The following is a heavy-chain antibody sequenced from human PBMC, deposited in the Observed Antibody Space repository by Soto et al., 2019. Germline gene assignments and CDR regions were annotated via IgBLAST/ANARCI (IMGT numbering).Heavy chain of an antibody. D-gene: IGHD3-10*01. Sequence: QVQLVQSGAEVKKPGSSVKVSCKASGGTFSSYTISWVRQAPGQGLEWMGRIIPILGIANYAQKFQGRVTITADKSTSTAYMALSSLRSEDRAVYYCAREEYYYGSGAVFDYWGQGTLVTVSS. CDR2: IIPILGIA. V-gene: IGHV1-69*08. CDR3: AREEYYYGSGAVFDY. CDR1: GGTFSSYT. J-gene: IGHJ4*02.